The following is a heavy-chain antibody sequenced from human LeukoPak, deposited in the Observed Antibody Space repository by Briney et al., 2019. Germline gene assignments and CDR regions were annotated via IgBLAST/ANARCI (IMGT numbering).Heavy chain of an antibody. CDR2: ITWNSGTI. D-gene: IGHD2-8*02. V-gene: IGHV3-9*01. Sequence: AGGSLRLSCAASGFSFDAYAMHWVRQAPGKGLEWVSGITWNSGTIAYADSVKGRFTISRDNAKNSLYLEMNSLRFEDTALYYCVKRSGGRGGAFDFWGQGTMVTVSS. CDR1: GFSFDAYA. CDR3: VKRSGGRGGAFDF. J-gene: IGHJ3*01.